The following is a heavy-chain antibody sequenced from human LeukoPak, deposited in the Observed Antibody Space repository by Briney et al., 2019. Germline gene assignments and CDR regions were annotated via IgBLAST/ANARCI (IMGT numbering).Heavy chain of an antibody. CDR1: GYSISSGYY. Sequence: SETLSLTCTVSGYSISSGYYWGWIRQPPGKGLEWIGSIYHSGSTYYNPSLKSRVTISLDTSKNQFSLKLSSVTAADTAVYYCARVNPGSAPNGGYYYYMDVWGKGTTVTVSS. J-gene: IGHJ6*03. V-gene: IGHV4-38-2*02. CDR3: ARVNPGSAPNGGYYYYMDV. CDR2: IYHSGST. D-gene: IGHD3-10*01.